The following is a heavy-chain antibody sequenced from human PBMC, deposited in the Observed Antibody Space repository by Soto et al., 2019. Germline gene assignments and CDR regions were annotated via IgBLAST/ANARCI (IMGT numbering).Heavy chain of an antibody. Sequence: QVQLVESGGGVVQPGRSLRLSCAVSGFTFSNYAMHWARQAPGKGLEWVAVISYDGSNKYYADSGKGRFTISRDNSKNTLYLQMNSLRAEDTAVYYCAKDGVNWGWGGHGMDVWGQGTTVTVSS. J-gene: IGHJ6*02. V-gene: IGHV3-30*18. D-gene: IGHD7-27*01. CDR3: AKDGVNWGWGGHGMDV. CDR2: ISYDGSNK. CDR1: GFTFSNYA.